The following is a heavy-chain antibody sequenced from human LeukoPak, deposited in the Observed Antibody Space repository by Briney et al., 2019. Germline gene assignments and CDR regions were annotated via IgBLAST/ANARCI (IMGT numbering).Heavy chain of an antibody. CDR1: GFTFSSYI. CDR3: ARDPGYSSDAFDI. CDR2: ISSSSSYI. Sequence: GGSLRLSCAASGFTFSSYIMNWVRQAPGKGLEWVSSISSSSSYIYYADSVKGRFTISRDNAKNSLYLQMNSLRAEDTAVYYCARDPGYSSDAFDIWGQGKMVTVSS. V-gene: IGHV3-21*01. J-gene: IGHJ3*02. D-gene: IGHD6-13*01.